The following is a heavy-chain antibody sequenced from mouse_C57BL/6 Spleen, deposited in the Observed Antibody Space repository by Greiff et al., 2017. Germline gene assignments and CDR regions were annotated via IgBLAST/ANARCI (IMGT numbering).Heavy chain of an antibody. CDR1: GFTFSSYG. J-gene: IGHJ3*01. CDR3: ARSLYYSNYGFAY. D-gene: IGHD2-5*01. CDR2: ISSGGSYT. Sequence: EVMLVESGGDLVKPGGSLKLSCAASGFTFSSYGMSWVRQTPDTRLEWVATISSGGSYTYYPDSVKGRFTISRDNAKNTLYLQMSSLKSEDTAMYYCARSLYYSNYGFAYWGQGTLVTVSA. V-gene: IGHV5-6*01.